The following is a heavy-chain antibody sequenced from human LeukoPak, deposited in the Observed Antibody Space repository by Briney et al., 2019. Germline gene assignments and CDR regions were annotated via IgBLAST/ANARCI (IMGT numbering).Heavy chain of an antibody. Sequence: GGSLRLSCAASGFTFDAYAVHWVRQAPGEGLEWVSGISWNSGSIGYADSVKGRFTISRDNAKNSLYLQMNSLRAEDTALYYCAKVNRELGEAFDIWGQGTMVTVSS. CDR1: GFTFDAYA. J-gene: IGHJ3*02. V-gene: IGHV3-9*01. CDR2: ISWNSGSI. CDR3: AKVNRELGEAFDI. D-gene: IGHD3-10*01.